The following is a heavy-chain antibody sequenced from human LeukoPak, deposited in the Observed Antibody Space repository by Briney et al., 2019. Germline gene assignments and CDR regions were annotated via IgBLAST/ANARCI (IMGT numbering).Heavy chain of an antibody. D-gene: IGHD2-21*01. CDR2: INHSGST. V-gene: IGHV4-34*01. CDR3: ARGLVVVIAIGGWGSNFDY. J-gene: IGHJ4*02. Sequence: NPSETLSLTCAVYGGSFSGYYWSWIRQPPGKGLEWIGEINHSGSTNYNPSLKSRVTISVDTSKNQFSLKLSSVTAADTAVYYCARGLVVVIAIGGWGSNFDYWGQGTLVTVSS. CDR1: GGSFSGYY.